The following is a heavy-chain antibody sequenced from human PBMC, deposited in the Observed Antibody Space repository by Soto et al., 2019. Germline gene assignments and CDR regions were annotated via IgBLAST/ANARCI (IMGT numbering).Heavy chain of an antibody. Sequence: QVRLQESGPGLVKPSETLSLTCTVSGDSISSYYWTWIRQPPGKALEWIGFISYSGSTSYNPSLKXXVXIXXDTSKNQFSLKLTSVTAADTAVYYCARYSGTYYVYWGQGSLVTISS. V-gene: IGHV4-59*01. CDR1: GDSISSYY. CDR3: ARYSGTYYVY. J-gene: IGHJ4*02. CDR2: ISYSGST. D-gene: IGHD1-26*01.